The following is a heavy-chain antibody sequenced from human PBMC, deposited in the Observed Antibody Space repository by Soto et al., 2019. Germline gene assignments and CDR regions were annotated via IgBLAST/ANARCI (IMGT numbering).Heavy chain of an antibody. Sequence: EVQLVESGGGLVQPGGSLRLSCALSGFSISGYWMHWVRQAPGKGLVWVSRINGDGTNTSYADFVKGRFTISRDNAKNTLYLQMNSLRAEETALYYCAISHYWGPGTLVTVSS. V-gene: IGHV3-74*01. CDR3: AISHY. J-gene: IGHJ4*02. CDR1: GFSISGYW. CDR2: INGDGTNT.